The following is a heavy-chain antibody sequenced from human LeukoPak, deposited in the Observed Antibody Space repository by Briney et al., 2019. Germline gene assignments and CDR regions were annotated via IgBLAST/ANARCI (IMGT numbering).Heavy chain of an antibody. Sequence: GGSLRLSCAASGFIFTKYWMHWVRQAPGKGLVWVSHVNSDRSATSYADSVKGRFTTSRDNAKNTVYLHMNSLRVEDTAVYYCTSFYETNWGQGTLVTVSS. CDR1: GFIFTKYW. V-gene: IGHV3-74*01. J-gene: IGHJ4*02. D-gene: IGHD2/OR15-2a*01. CDR2: VNSDRSAT. CDR3: TSFYETN.